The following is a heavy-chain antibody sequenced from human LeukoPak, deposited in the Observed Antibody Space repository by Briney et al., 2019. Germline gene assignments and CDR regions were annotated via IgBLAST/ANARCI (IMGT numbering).Heavy chain of an antibody. CDR2: IIPIFGTT. CDR1: GGTFSSYA. J-gene: IGHJ3*02. CDR3: ARGYSSGLVVGGAFDI. V-gene: IGHV1-69*13. D-gene: IGHD6-19*01. Sequence: SVKVSCKASGGTFSSYAISWVRQAPGQGLEWMGGIIPIFGTTNYAQKFQGRVTITADESTSTAYMELNSLRSEDTAVYYCARGYSSGLVVGGAFDIWGQGTMVTVPS.